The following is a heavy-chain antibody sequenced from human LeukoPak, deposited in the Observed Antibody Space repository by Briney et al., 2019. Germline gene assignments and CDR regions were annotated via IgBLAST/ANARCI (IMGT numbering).Heavy chain of an antibody. Sequence: ASVKVSCKASGYTFTSYAMNWVRQAPGQGLEWMGWINTNTGNPTYAQGFTGRFVFSLDTSVSTAYLKMSSLRAEDTAVYYCARDDPYGSGSYFDYWGQGTLATVSS. D-gene: IGHD3-10*01. V-gene: IGHV7-4-1*02. CDR2: INTNTGNP. CDR3: ARDDPYGSGSYFDY. CDR1: GYTFTSYA. J-gene: IGHJ4*02.